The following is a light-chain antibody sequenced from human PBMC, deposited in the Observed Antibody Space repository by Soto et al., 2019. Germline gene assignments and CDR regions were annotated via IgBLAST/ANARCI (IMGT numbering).Light chain of an antibody. J-gene: IGKJ3*01. CDR3: QTYNSAPLT. V-gene: IGKV1-27*01. CDR1: QGISNS. Sequence: DIQMTQSPSSLSASVGDTVTITCRASQGISNSLAWFQQKPGRVPQFLIYAASTLQPGVPPRFSGSGSGTDFTLTISSLQPEDVATYYCQTYNSAPLTFGPGTRVDIK. CDR2: AAS.